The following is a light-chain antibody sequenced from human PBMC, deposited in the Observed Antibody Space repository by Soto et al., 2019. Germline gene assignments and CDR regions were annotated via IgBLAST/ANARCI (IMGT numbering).Light chain of an antibody. CDR1: QSVGSD. J-gene: IGKJ4*01. Sequence: EIVMTQSPATLSVSPGERATLSCRASQSVGSDLAWYQQKPGQAPMLVNYDIFTSATGVPTRISGSGSGIEVTLTSSSLQAEDFAVYYCQQYNSWPLTFGGGTKVEIK. V-gene: IGKV3-15*01. CDR2: DIF. CDR3: QQYNSWPLT.